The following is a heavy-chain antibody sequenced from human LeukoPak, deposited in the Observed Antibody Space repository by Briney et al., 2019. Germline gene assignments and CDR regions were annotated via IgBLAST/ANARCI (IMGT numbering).Heavy chain of an antibody. Sequence: SETLSLTCSVSGGSISSGYYYWTWIRQHPGTGLEWIGYIYSSGSTHYNPSLKSRSTISVDTSKNQFSLKLTSVTAADTAVYFCAYGDFKNWFDLWGQGILVTVSS. D-gene: IGHD4-17*01. V-gene: IGHV4-31*02. CDR2: IYSSGST. CDR1: GGSISSGYYY. CDR3: AYGDFKNWFDL. J-gene: IGHJ5*02.